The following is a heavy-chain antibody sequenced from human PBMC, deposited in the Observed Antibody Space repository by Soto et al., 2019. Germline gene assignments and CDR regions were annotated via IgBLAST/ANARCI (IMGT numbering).Heavy chain of an antibody. J-gene: IGHJ5*02. CDR1: GGSISSSSYY. Sequence: SETLSLTCTVSGGSISSSSYYWGWIRQPPGKGLEWIGSIYYSGSTYYNPSLKSRVTISVDTSKNQFSLKLSSVTAADTAVYYCARPRGWDNWFDPWGQGTLVTVSS. CDR2: IYYSGST. CDR3: ARPRGWDNWFDP. V-gene: IGHV4-39*01. D-gene: IGHD6-19*01.